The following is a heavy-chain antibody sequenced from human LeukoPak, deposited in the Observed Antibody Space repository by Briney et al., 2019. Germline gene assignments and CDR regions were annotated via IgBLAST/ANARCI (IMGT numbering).Heavy chain of an antibody. CDR2: IYYSGRT. J-gene: IGHJ4*02. V-gene: IGHV4-61*01. Sequence: PSETLSLTCTVSGGSVSSGSYYWSWIRQPPGKGLEWIGYIYYSGRTNYNPSLKSRVTISVDTSKSQFSLILSSVTAADTAVYYCARGVDYGGIYDYWGQGTLVTVSS. CDR3: ARGVDYGGIYDY. D-gene: IGHD4-23*01. CDR1: GGSVSSGSYY.